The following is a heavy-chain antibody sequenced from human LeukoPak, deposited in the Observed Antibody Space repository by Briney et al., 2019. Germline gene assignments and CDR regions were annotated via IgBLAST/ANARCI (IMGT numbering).Heavy chain of an antibody. D-gene: IGHD4/OR15-4a*01. V-gene: IGHV3-66*01. CDR3: ARGQDGAYGL. CDR2: IYSGDNT. Sequence: GGSLRLSCVASGFTVSSNYMSWVRQAPGKGLEWVSVIYSGDNTYSADSVKGRFTISRDNSKNTLYLQMNSLRAEDTAVYYCARGQDGAYGLWGQGTLVTVSS. CDR1: GFTVSSNY. J-gene: IGHJ4*02.